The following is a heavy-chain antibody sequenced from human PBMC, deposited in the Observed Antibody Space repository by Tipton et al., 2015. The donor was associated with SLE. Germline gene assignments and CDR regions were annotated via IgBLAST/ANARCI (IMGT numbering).Heavy chain of an antibody. CDR2: IDIDGTSR. Sequence: SLRLSCVASGFTLSDYYMSWVRQAPGKGLVWVSRIDIDGTSRTYADFVKGRFTISRDNAKNTLYLQMNSLRAEDTAVYYCARDSPHNWFGPWGQGTLVTVSS. J-gene: IGHJ5*02. V-gene: IGHV3-74*01. CDR3: ARDSPHNWFGP. CDR1: GFTLSDYY.